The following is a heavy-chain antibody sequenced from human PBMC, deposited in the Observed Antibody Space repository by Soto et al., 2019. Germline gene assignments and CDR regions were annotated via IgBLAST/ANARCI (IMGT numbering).Heavy chain of an antibody. CDR3: TTDPNSSRWRLNWFDP. D-gene: IGHD6-13*01. J-gene: IGHJ5*02. CDR1: GFTFSNAW. CDR2: IKSKTDGGTT. V-gene: IGHV3-15*01. Sequence: PGGSLRLSCAASGFTFSNAWMSWVRQAPGKGLEWVGRIKSKTDGGTTDYAAPVKGRFTISRDDSKNTLYLQMNSLKTEDTAVYYCTTDPNSSRWRLNWFDPCGAGTLVTVSS.